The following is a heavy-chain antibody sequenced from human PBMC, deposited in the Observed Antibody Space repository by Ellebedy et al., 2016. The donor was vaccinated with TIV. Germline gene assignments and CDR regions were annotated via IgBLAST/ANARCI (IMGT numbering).Heavy chain of an antibody. Sequence: ASVKVSCKASGYTFTSYYMHWVRQAPGQGLEWMGIINPSGGSTSYAQKFQGRVAITRDTSASTAYMELSSLRSEDTAVYYCARAYYYGMDVWGQGTTVTVSS. CDR1: GYTFTSYY. CDR2: INPSGGST. V-gene: IGHV1-46*01. CDR3: ARAYYYGMDV. J-gene: IGHJ6*02.